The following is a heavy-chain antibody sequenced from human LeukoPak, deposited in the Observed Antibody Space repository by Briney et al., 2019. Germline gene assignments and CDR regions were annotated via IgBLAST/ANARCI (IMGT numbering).Heavy chain of an antibody. V-gene: IGHV4-59*12. CDR3: ALIVVMRGFYFDY. Sequence: PSETLSLTCTVSGGSISSYYWSWIRQPPGKGLEWIGYIYYSGSTNYNPSLKSRVTISVDTSKNQFSLKLSSVTAADTAVYYCALIVVMRGFYFDYWGQGTLVTVSS. CDR2: IYYSGST. D-gene: IGHD3-22*01. J-gene: IGHJ4*02. CDR1: GGSISSYY.